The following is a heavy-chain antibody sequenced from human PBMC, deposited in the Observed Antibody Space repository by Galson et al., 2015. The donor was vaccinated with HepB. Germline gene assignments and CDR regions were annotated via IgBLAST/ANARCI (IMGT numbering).Heavy chain of an antibody. Sequence: QSGAEVKKPGESLRISCKGSGYSFTSYWISWVRQMPGKGLEWMGRIDPSDSYTNYSPSFQGHVTISADKSISTAYLQWSGLKASDTAMYYCARHGVEPNTERVVVLKTGFDPWGQGTLVTVSS. CDR3: ARHGVEPNTERVVVLKTGFDP. D-gene: IGHD2-2*01. J-gene: IGHJ5*02. V-gene: IGHV5-10-1*01. CDR2: IDPSDSYT. CDR1: GYSFTSYW.